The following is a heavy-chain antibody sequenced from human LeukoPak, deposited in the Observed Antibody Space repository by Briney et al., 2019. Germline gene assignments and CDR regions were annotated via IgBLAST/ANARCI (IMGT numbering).Heavy chain of an antibody. CDR3: ARGKAYYYDSSATICDY. Sequence: QPGGPLRLSCTASGFTFSSYEMNWVRQAPGKGLEWVSYISSSDSTIYYADSVKGRFTISRDNAKNSLYMQMNSLRAEDTAVYYCARGKAYYYDSSATICDYWGQGTLVTVSS. V-gene: IGHV3-48*03. D-gene: IGHD3-22*01. CDR1: GFTFSSYE. J-gene: IGHJ4*02. CDR2: ISSSDSTI.